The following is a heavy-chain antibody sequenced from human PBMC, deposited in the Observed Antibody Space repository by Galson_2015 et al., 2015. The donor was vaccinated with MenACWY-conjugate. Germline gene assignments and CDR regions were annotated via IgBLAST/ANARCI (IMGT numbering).Heavy chain of an antibody. Sequence: MSWFRQAPGKGLEWVAVISYDGSNKYYVDSVKGRFTISRDNYKNTLYLQMNSLRPEDTAVYYCAKVAYSNSWSQPLDYWGQGTLVTVSS. J-gene: IGHJ4*02. D-gene: IGHD2-15*01. CDR2: ISYDGSNK. V-gene: IGHV3-30*18. CDR3: AKVAYSNSWSQPLDY.